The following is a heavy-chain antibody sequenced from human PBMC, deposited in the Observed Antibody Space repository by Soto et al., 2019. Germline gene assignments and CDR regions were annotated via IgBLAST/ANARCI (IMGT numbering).Heavy chain of an antibody. J-gene: IGHJ6*02. D-gene: IGHD3-16*01. CDR1: GFSISAYS. Sequence: EVQLVESGGGVVNPGGSLRLSCTASGFSISAYSLQWVRQVPGKGLELVSYISSGSTSIYYADSVKGRFTISRDNAANSLLLQMNSLRDEKTAFYSCAAWRPQSTFGGVYAIDVWGQVPTVSVAS. V-gene: IGHV3-48*02. CDR2: ISSGSTSI. CDR3: AAWRPQSTFGGVYAIDV.